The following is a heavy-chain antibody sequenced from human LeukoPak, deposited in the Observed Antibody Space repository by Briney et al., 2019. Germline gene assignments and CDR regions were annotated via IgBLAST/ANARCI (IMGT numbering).Heavy chain of an antibody. CDR3: ARGTPGELDSGGDI. CDR2: IIPILGIA. V-gene: IGHV1-69*02. Sequence: ASVKVSCKASGGTFSSYTISWVRQAPGQELEWMGRIIPILGIANYAQKFQGRVTITADKSTSTAYMELSSLRSEDTAVYYCARGTPGELDSGGDIWGQGTMVTVSS. J-gene: IGHJ3*02. D-gene: IGHD1-1*01. CDR1: GGTFSSYT.